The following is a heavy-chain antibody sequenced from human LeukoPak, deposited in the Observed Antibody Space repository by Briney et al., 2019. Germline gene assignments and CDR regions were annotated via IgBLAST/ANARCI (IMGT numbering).Heavy chain of an antibody. Sequence: GSLRLSCAASGFTFSSYAMSWVRQAPGKGLEWVSAISGSGGSTYYADSVKGRFTISRDNSKNTLYLQMNSLRAEDTAVYYCARDSGYSSGWDAPRFDYWGQGTLVTVSS. V-gene: IGHV3-23*01. CDR3: ARDSGYSSGWDAPRFDY. CDR1: GFTFSSYA. D-gene: IGHD6-19*01. CDR2: ISGSGGST. J-gene: IGHJ4*02.